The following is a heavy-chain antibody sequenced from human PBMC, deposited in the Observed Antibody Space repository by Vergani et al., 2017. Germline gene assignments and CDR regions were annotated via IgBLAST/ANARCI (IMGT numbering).Heavy chain of an antibody. D-gene: IGHD1-1*01. V-gene: IGHV3-72*01. CDR3: CRVKGSNWNDHLYDI. CDR1: GFIFSDHY. Sequence: EVQVVESGGGLVQPGGSLRLSCAASGFIFSDHYMDWVRQAPGEGLEWVGRIRNKANDYTTQYAASVKGRFTISRDDSKSYLYLQMNSLQTEDTALYYCCRVKGSNWNDHLYDIWGQGTLVTVSS. CDR2: IRNKANDYTT. J-gene: IGHJ3*02.